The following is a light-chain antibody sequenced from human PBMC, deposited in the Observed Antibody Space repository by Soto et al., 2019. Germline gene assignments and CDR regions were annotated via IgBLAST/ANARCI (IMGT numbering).Light chain of an antibody. CDR1: SSDVGSYNL. CDR3: CSYAGSGGGGV. J-gene: IGLJ2*01. CDR2: EVS. Sequence: QSALTQPASVSGSPGQSITISCTGTSSDVGSYNLVSWYQQHPGKAPKLMIYEVSKRPSGVSNRFSGSKSGNTASLTISGLQAEDEADYYCCSYAGSGGGGVFGGGTKVTVL. V-gene: IGLV2-23*02.